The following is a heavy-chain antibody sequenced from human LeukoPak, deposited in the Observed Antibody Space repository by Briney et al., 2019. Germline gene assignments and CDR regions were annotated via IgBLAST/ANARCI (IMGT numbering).Heavy chain of an antibody. V-gene: IGHV4-38-2*02. CDR3: ARDPTGYCSSASCYTAY. D-gene: IGHD2-2*02. J-gene: IGHJ4*02. Sequence: PSEILSLTCTVSGYYISDGYYWGWIRQPPGKGLGWVGSFYHSGSTYYNPSLKSRVTISVHTSKKQFSLKLRSVTAADTAVYYCARDPTGYCSSASCYTAYWGQGTPVTVSS. CDR1: GYYISDGYY. CDR2: FYHSGST.